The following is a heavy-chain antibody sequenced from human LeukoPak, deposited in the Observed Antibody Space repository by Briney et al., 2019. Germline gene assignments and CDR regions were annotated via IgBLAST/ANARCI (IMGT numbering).Heavy chain of an antibody. CDR2: INHSGST. Sequence: SETLSLTCAVYGGSFSGYYWSWIRQPPGKGLEWIGEINHSGSTNYNPSLKSRVTISVDTSKNQSSLKLSSVTAAGTAVYYCARARGSSWYYFNAFDIWGPGTMVTVSS. J-gene: IGHJ3*02. V-gene: IGHV4-34*01. CDR1: GGSFSGYY. CDR3: ARARGSSWYYFNAFDI. D-gene: IGHD6-13*01.